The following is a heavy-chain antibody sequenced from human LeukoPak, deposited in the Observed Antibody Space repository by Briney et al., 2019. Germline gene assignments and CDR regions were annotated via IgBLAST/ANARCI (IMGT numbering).Heavy chain of an antibody. D-gene: IGHD2-21*01. CDR2: IVQDGSEK. V-gene: IGHV3-7*05. Sequence: GGSLRLSCAASGFTFNNYAMIWVRQAPGKGLEWVGNIVQDGSEKYYVDSVKGRFTISRDNTKNLLYLQMTSLRAEDTAVYYCARGFQGLDVWGQGTTVTVSS. J-gene: IGHJ6*02. CDR1: GFTFNNYA. CDR3: ARGFQGLDV.